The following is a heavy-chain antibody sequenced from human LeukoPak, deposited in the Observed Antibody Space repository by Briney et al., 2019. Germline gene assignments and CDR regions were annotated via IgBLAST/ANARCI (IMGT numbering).Heavy chain of an antibody. J-gene: IGHJ4*02. Sequence: SETLSLTCTVSGDSINNYYWSWIRQPPGKGLEWMGYNYYSGSANYNPSLKSRVTISVDTSKNQFSLNLNSVTAADTAVYYCARGGGRHDNWGQGTLVTVSS. D-gene: IGHD3-16*01. V-gene: IGHV4-59*01. CDR1: GDSINNYY. CDR2: NYYSGSA. CDR3: ARGGGRHDN.